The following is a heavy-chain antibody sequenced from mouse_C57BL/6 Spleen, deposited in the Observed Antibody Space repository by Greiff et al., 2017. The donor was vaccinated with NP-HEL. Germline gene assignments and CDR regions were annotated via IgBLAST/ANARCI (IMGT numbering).Heavy chain of an antibody. CDR2: INPSTGGT. V-gene: IGHV1-42*01. CDR3: ARRSTMVTTGFAY. J-gene: IGHJ3*01. CDR1: GYSFTGYY. Sequence: VQLQQSGPELVKPGASVKISCKASGYSFTGYYMNWVKQSPEKSLEWIGEINPSTGGTTYNQKFKAKATLTVDKSSSTAYMQLKSLTSEVSAVEYCARRSTMVTTGFAYWGQGTLVTVSA. D-gene: IGHD2-2*01.